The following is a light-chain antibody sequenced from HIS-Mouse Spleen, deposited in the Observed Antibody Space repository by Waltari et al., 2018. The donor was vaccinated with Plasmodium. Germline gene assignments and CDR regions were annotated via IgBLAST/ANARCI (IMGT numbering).Light chain of an antibody. CDR2: KDS. CDR3: QSADSSGTYVV. CDR1: ALPKQS. J-gene: IGLJ2*01. V-gene: IGLV3-25*03. Sequence: SYELTQPPSVSVSPGQTARITCSGDALPKQSAYLYQQKPGQDPVLVIYKDSERPSGNPERFSGSSSGTTVTLTISGVQAEDEADYYCQSADSSGTYVVFGGGTKLTVL.